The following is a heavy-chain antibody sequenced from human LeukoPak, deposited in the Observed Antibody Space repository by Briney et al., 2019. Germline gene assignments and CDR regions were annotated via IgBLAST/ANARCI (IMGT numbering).Heavy chain of an antibody. CDR1: GGSISSYY. D-gene: IGHD2-2*01. V-gene: IGHV4-59*12. Sequence: EPSETLSLTCTVSGGSISSYYWSWIRQPPGKGLEWIGYIYYSGSTNYNPSLKSRVTISVDTSKNQFSLKLSSVTAADTAVYYCARVERDIVVVPAASGFDYWGQGTLVTVSS. J-gene: IGHJ4*02. CDR2: IYYSGST. CDR3: ARVERDIVVVPAASGFDY.